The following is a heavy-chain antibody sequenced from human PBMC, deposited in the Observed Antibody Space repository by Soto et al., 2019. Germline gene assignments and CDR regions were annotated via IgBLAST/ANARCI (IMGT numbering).Heavy chain of an antibody. J-gene: IGHJ4*02. CDR1: GFTFTTCW. V-gene: IGHV3-7*03. D-gene: IGHD3-22*01. Sequence: EVQLVESGGGLVQPGGSLRLSCEASGFTFTTCWMTWVRQAPGKGLEWVANINKDGSEKFYVDSVKGRFTISRDNAKNSLFLQMNSRRAEDTAVYYCATRPCEVNYYGVFHYWGQGALVTVSS. CDR2: INKDGSEK. CDR3: ATRPCEVNYYGVFHY.